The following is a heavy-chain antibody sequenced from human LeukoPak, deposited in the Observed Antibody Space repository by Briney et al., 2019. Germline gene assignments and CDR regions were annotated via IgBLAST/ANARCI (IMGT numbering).Heavy chain of an antibody. CDR1: GVPIGSYS. CDR3: ARWGGGYYYDSSGYYPLDY. Sequence: ETLSLTCTVSGVPIGSYSWTWVRQSPGKGLEWVSAISGSGGSTYYADSVKGRFTISRDNSKNTLYLQMNSLRAEDTAVYYCARWGGGYYYDSSGYYPLDYWGQGTLVTVSS. D-gene: IGHD3-22*01. J-gene: IGHJ4*02. V-gene: IGHV3-23*01. CDR2: ISGSGGST.